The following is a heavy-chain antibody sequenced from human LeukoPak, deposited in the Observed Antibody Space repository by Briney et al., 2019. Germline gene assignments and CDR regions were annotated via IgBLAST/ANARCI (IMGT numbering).Heavy chain of an antibody. CDR2: ISAYNGNT. V-gene: IGHV1-18*01. J-gene: IGHJ6*02. Sequence: GASVTVSCKASGYTFTSYGISWVRQAPGQGLEWMGWISAYNGNTNYAQKLQGRVTMTTDTSTSTAYMELRSLRSDDTAVYYCARDGRSYSPLPMDVWGQGTTVTVSS. CDR1: GYTFTSYG. CDR3: ARDGRSYSPLPMDV. D-gene: IGHD5-18*01.